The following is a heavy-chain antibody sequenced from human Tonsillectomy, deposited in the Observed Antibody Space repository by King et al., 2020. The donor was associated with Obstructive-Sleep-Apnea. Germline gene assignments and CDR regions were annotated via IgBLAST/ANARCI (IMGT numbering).Heavy chain of an antibody. CDR2: ISWNSGSI. CDR3: AKDTSPHSYGSGSQAFDI. Sequence: VQLVESGGGLVQPGRSLRLSCAASGFTFDDYAMHWVRQAPGKGLEWVSGISWNSGSIGYADSVKGRFTISRDNAKNSLYLQMNSLRAEDTALYYCAKDTSPHSYGSGSQAFDIWGQGTMVTVSS. V-gene: IGHV3-9*01. CDR1: GFTFDDYA. J-gene: IGHJ3*02. D-gene: IGHD3-10*01.